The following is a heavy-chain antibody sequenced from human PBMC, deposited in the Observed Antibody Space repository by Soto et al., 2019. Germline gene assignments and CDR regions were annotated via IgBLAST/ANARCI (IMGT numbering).Heavy chain of an antibody. V-gene: IGHV4-39*01. J-gene: IGHJ4*02. D-gene: IGHD3-10*01. CDR1: GGSISSSSNH. Sequence: PSETLSLTCTVSGGSISSSSNHWGWIRQPPGKGLEWIGNIYYSENTYYNPSLKSRVTISVDTSKNQFSLRLTSVTAADTAVYYCARSTLVTAYYFDYWGQGTLVTVSS. CDR2: IYYSENT. CDR3: ARSTLVTAYYFDY.